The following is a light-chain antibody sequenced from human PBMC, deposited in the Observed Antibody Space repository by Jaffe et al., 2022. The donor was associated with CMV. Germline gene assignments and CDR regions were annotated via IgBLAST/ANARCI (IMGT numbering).Light chain of an antibody. V-gene: IGLV2-14*01. Sequence: QSALTQPASVSGSPGQSITISCTGTIYDVGGYEFVSWYQQHPGKAPKLMLYDVSNRPSGISYRFSGSKSGNTASLTISGLQAEDEADYYCSSYTSSSTQVFGGGTKVTVL. J-gene: IGLJ2*01. CDR1: IYDVGGYEF. CDR3: SSYTSSSTQV. CDR2: DVS.